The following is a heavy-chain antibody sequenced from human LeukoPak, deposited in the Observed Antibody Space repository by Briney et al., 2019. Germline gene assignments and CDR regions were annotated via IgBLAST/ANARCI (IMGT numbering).Heavy chain of an antibody. V-gene: IGHV3-23*01. D-gene: IGHD3-10*01. Sequence: GGSLRLSCAPSGFTFSSYAMSWVRQAPGRGLGWVSAVGGVTSTTYYADSVKGRFTISRDNSKKTLYLQMDSLKVEDTAVYYCAKRSSGQNGYFDSWGQGTLVTVSS. CDR1: GFTFSSYA. CDR2: VGGVTSTT. J-gene: IGHJ4*02. CDR3: AKRSSGQNGYFDS.